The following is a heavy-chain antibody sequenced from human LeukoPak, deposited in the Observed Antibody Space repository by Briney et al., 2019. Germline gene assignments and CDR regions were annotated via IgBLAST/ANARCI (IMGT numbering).Heavy chain of an antibody. CDR2: ISYDGSNK. V-gene: IGHV3-30*03. Sequence: PGRSLRLSCAASGFTFSSYGMHWVRQAPGKGLEWVAVISYDGSNKYYADSVKGRFTISRDTSKNTLYLQMNSLRAEDTAVHYCARDRQSGSYYPPGSFDYWGQGTLVTVSS. CDR1: GFTFSSYG. J-gene: IGHJ4*02. D-gene: IGHD1-26*01. CDR3: ARDRQSGSYYPPGSFDY.